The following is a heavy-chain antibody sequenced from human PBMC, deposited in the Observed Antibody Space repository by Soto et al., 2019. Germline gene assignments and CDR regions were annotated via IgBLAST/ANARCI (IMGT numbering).Heavy chain of an antibody. CDR2: ISGSGAGT. V-gene: IGHV3-23*01. Sequence: PGGSLRLSGAASGFTFSNCSINWVRQAPGKGLEWVSTISGSGAGTYYADSVKGRFTISRDNSKNTLYLQMNSLRVEDTAIYYCAKDPTRMNTGRDNSGQGTLLTVSS. CDR1: GFTFSNCS. CDR3: AKDPTRMNTGRDN. J-gene: IGHJ4*02. D-gene: IGHD4-17*01.